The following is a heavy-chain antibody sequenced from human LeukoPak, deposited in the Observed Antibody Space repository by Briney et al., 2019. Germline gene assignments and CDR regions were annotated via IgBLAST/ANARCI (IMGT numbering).Heavy chain of an antibody. V-gene: IGHV3-48*04. D-gene: IGHD5-24*01. CDR1: GFTFSSYS. CDR2: ISSSSSTI. Sequence: GGSLRLACAASGFTFSSYSMNWVRQAPGKGLEWVSYISSSSSTIYYADSVKGRFTISRDNAKNSLYLQMNSLRAEDTAVYYCARDMAFRDGYNSVYWGQGTLVTVSS. J-gene: IGHJ4*02. CDR3: ARDMAFRDGYNSVY.